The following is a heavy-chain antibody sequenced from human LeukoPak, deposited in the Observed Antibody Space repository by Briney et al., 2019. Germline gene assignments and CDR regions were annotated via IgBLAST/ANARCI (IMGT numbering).Heavy chain of an antibody. D-gene: IGHD3-10*01. J-gene: IGHJ4*02. V-gene: IGHV3-30-3*01. CDR3: ARYRWGRFGELSLTYFDY. CDR2: ISYDGSNK. Sequence: GRSLRLSCAASGFTFSSYAMHWVRQAPGKGLEWVAVISYDGSNKYYADSVKGRFTISGDNSKNTLYLQMNSLRAEDTAVYYCARYRWGRFGELSLTYFDYWGQGTLVTVSS. CDR1: GFTFSSYA.